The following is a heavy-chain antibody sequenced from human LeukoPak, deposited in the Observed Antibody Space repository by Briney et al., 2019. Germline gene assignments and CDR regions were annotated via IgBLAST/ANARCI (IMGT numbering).Heavy chain of an antibody. CDR2: INTDGSEK. CDR3: ARSNSGPDY. D-gene: IGHD4-23*01. Sequence: GGSLRLSCSASGFTFSSRWMNWVRQVPGKGLEWVAIINTDGSEKNYVDSVKGRFTISRDNAKNSLYLQMNRLRAEDTAMYYCARSNSGPDYWGQGTLVIVPS. V-gene: IGHV3-7*01. CDR1: GFTFSSRW. J-gene: IGHJ4*02.